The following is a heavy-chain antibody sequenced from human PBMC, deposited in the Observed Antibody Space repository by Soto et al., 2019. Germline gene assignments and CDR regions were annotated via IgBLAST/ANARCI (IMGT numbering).Heavy chain of an antibody. CDR3: ARVTYYFDSSGYSREYFQH. V-gene: IGHV1-3*04. CDR1: GYTFTSNA. D-gene: IGHD3-22*01. Sequence: GASVKVSCKASGYTFTSNARHWLRQAPGQRPEWMGWINTDNGNTKYSHKFQGRVTITRDTPASTAYMELSSLRSEDTAVYYCARVTYYFDSSGYSREYFQHWGQGTLVTVSS. CDR2: INTDNGNT. J-gene: IGHJ1*01.